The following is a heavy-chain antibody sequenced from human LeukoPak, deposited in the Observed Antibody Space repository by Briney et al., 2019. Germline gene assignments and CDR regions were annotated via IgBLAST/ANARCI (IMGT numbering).Heavy chain of an antibody. D-gene: IGHD2-21*02. CDR3: ARDPYVVVTATTDDY. V-gene: IGHV4-61*02. J-gene: IGHJ4*02. Sequence: PSETLSLTCSVSGGSISSGSYYWSWIRQPAGKGLEWIGRIYTSGSTNYNPSLMSRVTISVDTSKNQFSLKLSSATAADTAVYYCARDPYVVVTATTDDYWGQGTLVTVSS. CDR1: GGSISSGSYY. CDR2: IYTSGST.